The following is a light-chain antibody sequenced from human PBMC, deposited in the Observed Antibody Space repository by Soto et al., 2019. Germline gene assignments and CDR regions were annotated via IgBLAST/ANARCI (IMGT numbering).Light chain of an antibody. J-gene: IGKJ4*01. CDR2: GVS. V-gene: IGKV3-11*01. CDR1: QSVTSN. CDR3: QQRSKWPIT. Sequence: EIVLTQSSATLSLSPGERATLSCRASQSVTSNALAWYQQKPGQAPRLLIYGVSSRATGIPDRFSGSGSGTDFTLTISSLEPEDFAVYYCQQRSKWPITFGGGIKVEIK.